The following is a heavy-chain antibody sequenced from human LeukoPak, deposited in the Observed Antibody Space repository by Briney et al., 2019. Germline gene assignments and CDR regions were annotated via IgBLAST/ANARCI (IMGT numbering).Heavy chain of an antibody. CDR2: IHHSGST. J-gene: IGHJ4*02. D-gene: IGHD2-2*01. V-gene: IGHV4-30-2*01. CDR1: GGSISSGTYY. CDR3: ARGPNFRLGYCSSTSCFSFDY. Sequence: SQTLSLTCTVSGGSISSGTYYWSWIRQPPGKGLEWVGYIHHSGSTYYKPSLKSRVTISVDTSKNQFSLKLSSVTAADTAVYYCARGPNFRLGYCSSTSCFSFDYWGQGTLVTVSS.